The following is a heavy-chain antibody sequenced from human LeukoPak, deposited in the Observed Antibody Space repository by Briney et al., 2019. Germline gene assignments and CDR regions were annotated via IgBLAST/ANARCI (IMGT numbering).Heavy chain of an antibody. D-gene: IGHD3-22*01. CDR1: GGSISRYY. CDR2: IYYSGST. V-gene: IGHV4-59*01. J-gene: IGHJ3*02. CDR3: ARALFDSSGYGAFDI. Sequence: PSETLSLTCSVSGGSISRYYWIWIRQPPGKGLEWIGYIYYSGSTNYNSSLKSRVTISVDTSKNQFSLKLNSVAAADTAVYYCARALFDSSGYGAFDIWGQGTMVTVSS.